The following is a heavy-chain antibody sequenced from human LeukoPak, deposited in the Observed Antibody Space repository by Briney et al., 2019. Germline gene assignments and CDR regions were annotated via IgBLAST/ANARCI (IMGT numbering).Heavy chain of an antibody. CDR3: ARNYDILTGYSYFDY. J-gene: IGHJ4*02. D-gene: IGHD3-9*01. V-gene: IGHV4-39*01. CDR2: IYYTGTT. CDR1: GGSISSSSYY. Sequence: PSETLSLTCSVSGGSISSSSYYWGWIRQPPGKGLEWIGSIYYTGTTYYNPSLKSRSTISIDTSKNQFSLKLSSVTAADTAVYYCARNYDILTGYSYFDYWGQGTLVTVSS.